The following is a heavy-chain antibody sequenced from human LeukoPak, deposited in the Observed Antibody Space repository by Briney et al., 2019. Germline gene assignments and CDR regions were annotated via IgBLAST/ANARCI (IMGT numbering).Heavy chain of an antibody. V-gene: IGHV4-61*02. Sequence: PSETLSLTCTVSGGSISSGTYYWSWIRQSAGKGLEWIGRMYASGITHYNPSFTSRTTISVDTSKNQFSLKLSSVTAADTAVYYCARDRLNAAFDIWGQGTMVTVSS. D-gene: IGHD3-22*01. CDR1: GGSISSGTYY. J-gene: IGHJ3*02. CDR2: MYASGIT. CDR3: ARDRLNAAFDI.